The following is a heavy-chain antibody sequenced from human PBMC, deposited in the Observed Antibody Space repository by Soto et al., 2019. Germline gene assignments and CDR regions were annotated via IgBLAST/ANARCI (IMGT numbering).Heavy chain of an antibody. CDR1: GFIFSGYC. V-gene: IGHV1-18*01. CDR2: ISAYNGNK. Sequence: GGSVEVSRKASGFIFSGYCINWVRQVPGQGLEWMGWISAYNGNKNYAKKLQGRVNMTTDTSTSTADMELRSLTADDTAVYYCVSDLDGSGSYYPDYWG. D-gene: IGHD3-10*01. CDR3: VSDLDGSGSYYPDY. J-gene: IGHJ4*01.